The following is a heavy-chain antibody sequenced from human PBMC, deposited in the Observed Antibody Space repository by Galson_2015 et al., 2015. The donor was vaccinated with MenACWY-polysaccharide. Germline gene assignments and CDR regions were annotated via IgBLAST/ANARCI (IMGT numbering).Heavy chain of an antibody. V-gene: IGHV6-1*01. CDR1: GDSVSSNSAA. CDR3: ARIGGMNRGNYYNYGWFDP. J-gene: IGHJ5*02. D-gene: IGHD1-26*01. CDR2: TYYRSRWYN. Sequence: CAISGDSVSSNSAAWNWIRQSPSRGLEWLGRTYYRSRWYNDYATSVKSRISIKADTPKNQFSLKLSSVTTADTAVYYCARIGGMNRGNYYNYGWFDPWGQGTLVTVSS.